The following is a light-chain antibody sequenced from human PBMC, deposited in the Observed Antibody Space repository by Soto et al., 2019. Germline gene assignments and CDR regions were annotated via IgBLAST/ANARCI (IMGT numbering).Light chain of an antibody. CDR2: AAS. V-gene: IGKV1-39*01. CDR3: QQYDSYSYT. J-gene: IGKJ5*01. Sequence: DIQMTPSPSSLSASVGDRVTITFRASQSISSYLNWYQQKPGKAPKLLIYAASSLQSGVPSRFSGSGSGTEFTLTISSLQPDDFATYYCQQYDSYSYTFGQGTRLEI. CDR1: QSISSY.